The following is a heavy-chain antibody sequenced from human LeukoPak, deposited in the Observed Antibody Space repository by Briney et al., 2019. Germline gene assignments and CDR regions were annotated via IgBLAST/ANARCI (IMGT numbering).Heavy chain of an antibody. J-gene: IGHJ4*02. CDR3: AKALPPPGYYDSSGYYYFDY. D-gene: IGHD3-22*01. V-gene: IGHV3-23*01. Sequence: GGSLRLSCAASGFTSSSYAMSWVRQAPGKGLEWVSAISGSGGSAYYADSVKGRFTISRDNSKNTLYLQMNSLRAEDTAVYYCAKALPPPGYYDSSGYYYFDYWGQGTLVTVSS. CDR1: GFTSSSYA. CDR2: ISGSGGSA.